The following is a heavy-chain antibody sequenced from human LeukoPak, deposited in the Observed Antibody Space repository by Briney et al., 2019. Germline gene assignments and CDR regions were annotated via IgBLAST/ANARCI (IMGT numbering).Heavy chain of an antibody. CDR1: GDSISSYY. J-gene: IGHJ4*02. Sequence: SETLSLTCTVSGDSISSYYWSWTRQPPGKGLEWIGYIYTSMYTNYNPSLTSRVTMSVDTSKNQFSLTLSSVAAADTAVYYCARHARIDSGYANSNFDYWGQGALVTVSS. V-gene: IGHV4-4*09. CDR2: IYTSMYT. CDR3: ARHARIDSGYANSNFDY. D-gene: IGHD5-12*01.